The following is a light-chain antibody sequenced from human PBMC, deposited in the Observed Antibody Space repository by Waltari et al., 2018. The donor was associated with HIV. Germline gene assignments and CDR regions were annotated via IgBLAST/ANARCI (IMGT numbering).Light chain of an antibody. CDR1: HYISKY. V-gene: IGKV1-33*01. J-gene: IGKJ2*01. CDR2: ETS. Sequence: DIQMTQSPSSLSASVGDRVNITCQASHYISKYLNWYQHRPGKAPTLLIYETSNLQAGVSSRFSGSGSGTHSTLTVNNVQPEDFGTYFSQQYVSSPYTFGQGTKL. CDR3: QQYVSSPYT.